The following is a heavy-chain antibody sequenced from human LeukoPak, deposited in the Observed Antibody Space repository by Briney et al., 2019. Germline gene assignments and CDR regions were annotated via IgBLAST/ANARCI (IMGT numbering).Heavy chain of an antibody. V-gene: IGHV3-74*01. D-gene: IGHD2-2*01. CDR1: GFTFSSYW. CDR3: ARPPYQLRTGWFDP. J-gene: IGHJ5*02. Sequence: PGGSLRLSCAASGFTFSSYWMHWVRQAPGKGLVWASRINSDGSSTSYADSVKGRFTISRDNAKNTLYLQMNSLRAEDTAVYYCARPPYQLRTGWFDPWGQGTLVTVSS. CDR2: INSDGSST.